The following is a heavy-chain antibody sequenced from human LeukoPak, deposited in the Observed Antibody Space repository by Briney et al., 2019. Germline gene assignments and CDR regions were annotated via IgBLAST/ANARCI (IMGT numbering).Heavy chain of an antibody. CDR2: IYYSGST. CDR3: ARLYGSGSNYLDY. V-gene: IGHV4-31*03. CDR1: AGSIRSDNYY. Sequence: PSETLSLTCSVSAGSIRSDNYYWSWIRQFPGKGLEWIGYIYYSGSTYYNPSLKSRVTISLDTSKSHFSLNLNSVTAADTAIYYCARLYGSGSNYLDYWGQGTLVTVSS. D-gene: IGHD3-10*01. J-gene: IGHJ4*02.